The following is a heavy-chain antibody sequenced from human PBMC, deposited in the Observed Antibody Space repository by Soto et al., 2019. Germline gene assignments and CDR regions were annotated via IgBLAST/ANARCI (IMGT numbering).Heavy chain of an antibody. CDR2: ISYSGTT. J-gene: IGHJ4*02. D-gene: IGHD4-17*01. V-gene: IGHV4-30-4*01. CDR1: GGPISSGNYY. CDR3: ATMGTPVTGLYYFDY. Sequence: PSATLSLTCTVSGGPISSGNYYWSWIRQPPGKGLEWIGFISYSGTTHYSASLRSRVSISVDTSKNQFSLDLSSVTAADTAVYYCATMGTPVTGLYYFDYWGQGTLVTVS.